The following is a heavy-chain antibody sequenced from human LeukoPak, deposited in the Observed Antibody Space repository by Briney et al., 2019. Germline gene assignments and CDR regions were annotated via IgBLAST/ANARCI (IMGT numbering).Heavy chain of an antibody. CDR3: ARGPYKYDGSGAFDI. J-gene: IGHJ3*02. CDR1: GDSISSGDYY. CDR2: IYTSGST. Sequence: SETLSLTCTVSGDSISSGDYYWSWIRQPAGTGLEWIGRIYTSGSTNYNHSLKGRVTISVDTSKNHFSLKLTSVTAADTAVYYCARGPYKYDGSGAFDIWGQGTMVTVSS. V-gene: IGHV4-61*02. D-gene: IGHD3-22*01.